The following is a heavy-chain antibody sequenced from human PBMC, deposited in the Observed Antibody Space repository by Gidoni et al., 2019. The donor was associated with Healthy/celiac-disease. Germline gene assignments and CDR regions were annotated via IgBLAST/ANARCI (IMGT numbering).Heavy chain of an antibody. D-gene: IGHD4-4*01. J-gene: IGHJ6*02. CDR3: AMYDYSSYYYYGMDV. V-gene: IGHV3-11*06. CDR1: ASTVSDYY. CDR2: ISSSSSYT. Sequence: KPGGSLRRSCAASASTVSDYYMSWIRQAPGKGLEWVSYISSSSSYTNYADAVKGRFTISRDNAKNSLYLQMNSLRAEDTAVYYCAMYDYSSYYYYGMDVWGQGTTVTVSS.